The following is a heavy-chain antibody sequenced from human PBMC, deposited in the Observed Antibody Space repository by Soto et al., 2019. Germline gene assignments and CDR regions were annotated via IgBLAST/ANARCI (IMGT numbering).Heavy chain of an antibody. V-gene: IGHV3-23*01. CDR2: ISSSGGSI. Sequence: EVQLLESGGDLVQPGGSLRLSCAASGSTFSSYGMSWVRQAPGKGLEWVSGISSSGGSILYADSVEGRFTISRDNSKNTLYLQMNSLRAEDTAVYYCGRQAALWEKVDFRGHGTPVTVSP. J-gene: IGHJ1*01. CDR1: GSTFSSYG. D-gene: IGHD3-10*01. CDR3: GRQAALWEKVDF.